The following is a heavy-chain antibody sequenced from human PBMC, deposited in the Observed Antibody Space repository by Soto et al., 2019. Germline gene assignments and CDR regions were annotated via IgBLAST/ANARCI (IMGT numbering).Heavy chain of an antibody. CDR2: IMPIRGTA. Sequence: SVKVSCKASGRSFSNYVISWVRQAPGQGLEWMGGIMPIRGTAHYAQKFQGRVTITAVESTSTTNMELISLTSEDTAVCYCARDGGSVVAVAGAVRYLDIWGRGTPVTVCS. CDR3: ARDGGSVVAVAGAVRYLDI. D-gene: IGHD6-19*01. CDR1: GRSFSNYV. J-gene: IGHJ2*01. V-gene: IGHV1-69*13.